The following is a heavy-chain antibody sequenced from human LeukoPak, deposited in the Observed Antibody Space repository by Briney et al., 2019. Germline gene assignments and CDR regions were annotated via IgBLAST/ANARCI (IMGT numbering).Heavy chain of an antibody. V-gene: IGHV1-69*01. CDR1: GGTFSSYA. CDR3: VGATTGLFDY. J-gene: IGHJ4*02. Sequence: SVKVSCKASGGTFSSYAISWVRQAPGQGLEWMGGIIPILGTANYAQKFQGRVTITADESTSTAYMELSSLRSEDTAVYYCVGATTGLFDYWGQGTLVTVSS. D-gene: IGHD1-26*01. CDR2: IIPILGTA.